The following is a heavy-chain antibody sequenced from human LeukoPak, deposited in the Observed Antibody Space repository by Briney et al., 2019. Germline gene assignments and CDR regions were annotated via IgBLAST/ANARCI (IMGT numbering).Heavy chain of an antibody. Sequence: PGRSLRLSCAASGFTFDDYAMHWVRQAPGKGLEWVSGISWNSGSIGYADSVKDRFTISRDNAKNSLYLQMNSLRAEDTAVYYCARALVGSSRASDAFDIWGQGTMVTVSS. CDR1: GFTFDDYA. D-gene: IGHD6-6*01. J-gene: IGHJ3*02. CDR3: ARALVGSSRASDAFDI. CDR2: ISWNSGSI. V-gene: IGHV3-9*01.